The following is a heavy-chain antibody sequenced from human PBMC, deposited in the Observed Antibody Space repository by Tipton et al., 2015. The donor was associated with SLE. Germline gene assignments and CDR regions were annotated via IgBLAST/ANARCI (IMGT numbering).Heavy chain of an antibody. D-gene: IGHD3-9*01. CDR3: ARGILTGYYPNQFDP. Sequence: TLSLTCIVSGDSISSSSYYWGWIRQPPGKGLEWVGTVYYTGNTFYNPSLKSRVTISVDTSKNQFSLNLSSVTAADTAVYYCARGILTGYYPNQFDPWGQGILVTVSS. V-gene: IGHV4-39*07. CDR2: VYYTGNT. J-gene: IGHJ5*02. CDR1: GDSISSSSYY.